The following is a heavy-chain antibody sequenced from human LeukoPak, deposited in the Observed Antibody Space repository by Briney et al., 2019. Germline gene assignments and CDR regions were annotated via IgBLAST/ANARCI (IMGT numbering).Heavy chain of an antibody. V-gene: IGHV3-30*18. CDR2: ISNDGNNK. CDR3: AKEMGGGSCYDY. J-gene: IGHJ4*02. CDR1: GFTFSTYG. Sequence: GGSLRLSCAASGFTFSTYGMHWVRQAPGKGLDWVAVISNDGNNKYYADSVKGRITISRDNSKNTLYLQMNSLRAEDTAVYYCAKEMGGGSCYDYWGQGTLVTVSS. D-gene: IGHD2-15*01.